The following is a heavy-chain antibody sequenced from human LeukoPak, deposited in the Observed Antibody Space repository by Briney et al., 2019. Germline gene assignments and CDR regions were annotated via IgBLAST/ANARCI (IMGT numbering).Heavy chain of an antibody. Sequence: GGSLRLSCAASGFTFSSYALSWVRQAPGKGLEWVSTVSGSGHTTYYAGSVKGRFTISRDNSKSTLYLQMSSLRAEDTAVYSCAKDWSPRWLVLRDDTEYFHHWGQGTLVTVSS. D-gene: IGHD6-19*01. CDR2: VSGSGHTT. CDR3: AKDWSPRWLVLRDDTEYFHH. CDR1: GFTFSSYA. J-gene: IGHJ1*01. V-gene: IGHV3-23*01.